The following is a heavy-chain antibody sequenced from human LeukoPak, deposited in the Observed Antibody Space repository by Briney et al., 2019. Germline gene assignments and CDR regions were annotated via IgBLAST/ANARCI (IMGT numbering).Heavy chain of an antibody. CDR1: GFTFSSYW. V-gene: IGHV3-7*01. J-gene: IGHJ3*02. D-gene: IGHD3-22*01. CDR2: IKQDGSEK. CDR3: ARGDYYDSSGFYTDAFDI. Sequence: TGGSLRLSCAASGFTFSSYWMSWVRQAPGKGLEWVANIKQDGSEKFYVDSVKGRFTISRDNAKNSLYLQMNSLRAEDTALYYCARGDYYDSSGFYTDAFDIWGQGTMVTVSS.